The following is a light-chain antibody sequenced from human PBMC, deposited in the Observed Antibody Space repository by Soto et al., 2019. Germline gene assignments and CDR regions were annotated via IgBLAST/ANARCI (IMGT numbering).Light chain of an antibody. CDR2: TTS. V-gene: IGKV1-39*01. Sequence: DIQMTQSPSSLSASVGDRVTITCRASQSISNSLNWYQQKPGKAPDLLIYTTSSLQSGVPSRFSGRGSGTDFTLTISSLQPEDFATYYCQQCYSTPPTFGGGTNVEIK. J-gene: IGKJ4*01. CDR3: QQCYSTPPT. CDR1: QSISNS.